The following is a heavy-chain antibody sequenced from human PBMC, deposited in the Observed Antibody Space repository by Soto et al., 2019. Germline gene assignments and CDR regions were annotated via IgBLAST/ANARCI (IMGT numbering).Heavy chain of an antibody. Sequence: KPSETLSLTCAVSGGSISGSKWWSWVRQPPGKGLEWIGEIDHSGSTNYNPSLKSRVTISVDKSKNQFSLKLRSVTAADTAVYYCARGLEXSYCSGGSCDYYYSMDVWGQGTTVTVSS. V-gene: IGHV4-4*02. CDR1: GGSISGSKW. CDR2: IDHSGST. CDR3: ARGLEXSYCSGGSCDYYYSMDV. J-gene: IGHJ6*02. D-gene: IGHD2-15*01.